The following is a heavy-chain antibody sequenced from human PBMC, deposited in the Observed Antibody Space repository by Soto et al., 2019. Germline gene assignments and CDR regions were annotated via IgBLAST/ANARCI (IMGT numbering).Heavy chain of an antibody. V-gene: IGHV3-66*01. CDR1: GFTVSSNY. Sequence: GGSLRLSCAASGFTVSSNYMSWVRQAPGKGLEWVSVIYSGGSTYYADSVKGRFTISRDNSKNTLYLQMNSLRAEDTAVYYCARDRGGYSYGPRAKNDAFDIWGQGTMVTVSS. D-gene: IGHD5-18*01. CDR3: ARDRGGYSYGPRAKNDAFDI. CDR2: IYSGGST. J-gene: IGHJ3*02.